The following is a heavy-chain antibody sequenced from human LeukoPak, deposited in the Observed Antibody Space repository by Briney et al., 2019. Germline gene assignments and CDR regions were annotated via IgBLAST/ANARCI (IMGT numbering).Heavy chain of an antibody. V-gene: IGHV4-61*01. CDR3: ARAAGGNSHFDY. D-gene: IGHD4-23*01. J-gene: IGHJ4*02. CDR2: IYFSGST. Sequence: PSETLSLTCNVSGGSVSSDSFHCSWIRQPPGKGLEWIGYIYFSGSTNYNPSLKSRATISVDTSKNQFSLKLSSVTAADTAVYHCARAAGGNSHFDYWGQGTLVTVSS. CDR1: GGSVSSDSFH.